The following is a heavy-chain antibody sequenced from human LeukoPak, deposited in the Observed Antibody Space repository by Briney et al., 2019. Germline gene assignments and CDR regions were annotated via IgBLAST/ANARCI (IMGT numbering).Heavy chain of an antibody. D-gene: IGHD3-16*02. CDR1: GGSISSSSYY. CDR2: VNLQGGT. Sequence: TSETLSLTCTVSGGSISSSSYYWGWIRQPPGKGLEWIGEVNLQGGTNYNPSLLRRVAISVDTSANHVSLQMTSVTAADTAVYYCAREGGSYRPLDYSGQGTLVTVSS. CDR3: AREGGSYRPLDY. J-gene: IGHJ4*02. V-gene: IGHV4-39*07.